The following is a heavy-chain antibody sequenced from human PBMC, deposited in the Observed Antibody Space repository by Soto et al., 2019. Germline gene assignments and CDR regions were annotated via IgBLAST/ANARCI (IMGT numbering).Heavy chain of an antibody. D-gene: IGHD3-3*01. CDR1: GGSISSSSYY. V-gene: IGHV4-39*01. Sequence: SETLSLTCTVSGGSISSSSYYWGWIRQPPGKGLEWIGSIYYSGSTYYNPSLKSRVTISVDTSKNQFSLKLSSVTAADTAVYYCARHPIELGVASSPEYAFDIGGQGTMVNVSS. CDR2: IYYSGST. CDR3: ARHPIELGVASSPEYAFDI. J-gene: IGHJ3*02.